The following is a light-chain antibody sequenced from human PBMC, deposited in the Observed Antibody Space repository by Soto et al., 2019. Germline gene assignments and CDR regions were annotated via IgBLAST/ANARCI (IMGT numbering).Light chain of an antibody. CDR1: SSDVGTYNY. Sequence: QSVLTQPSSLSGSPGQSITISCTGTSSDVGTYNYVSWNQQHPGKAPKLMIYEVSNRPSGVSNRFSGSKSGNTASLTISGLQAEDEADYYCSSYTSSRTYVFGTGTKVTVL. J-gene: IGLJ1*01. V-gene: IGLV2-14*01. CDR2: EVS. CDR3: SSYTSSRTYV.